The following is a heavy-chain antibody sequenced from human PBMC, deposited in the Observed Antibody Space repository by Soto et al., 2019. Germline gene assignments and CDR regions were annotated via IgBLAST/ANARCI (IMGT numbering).Heavy chain of an antibody. CDR3: AKAGAAYCSGGTCLFDF. CDR1: GFTFSSYG. J-gene: IGHJ4*02. V-gene: IGHV3-23*01. D-gene: IGHD2-15*01. CDR2: ISNGGGST. Sequence: GGSLRLSCAASGFTFSSYGMSWFRQAPWKWLEWVSFISNGGGSTHLAESVKGRFTISRDNSKNTLYLQMNSLRDEDTAVYYCAKAGAAYCSGGTCLFDFWGQGTLVTVSS.